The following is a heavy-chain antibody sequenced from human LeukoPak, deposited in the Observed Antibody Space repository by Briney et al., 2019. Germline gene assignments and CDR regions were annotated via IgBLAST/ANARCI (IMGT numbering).Heavy chain of an antibody. V-gene: IGHV1-69*06. CDR3: ARARSGPYSSGSLDAFDI. CDR1: GGTFSSYP. D-gene: IGHD3-10*01. J-gene: IGHJ3*02. Sequence: ASVKVSCKASGGTFSSYPISWVRQAPGQGLEWMGGIIPMFDTADFAQKFQGRVTITADTSTSTAYMQLSSLRSEDTAVYYCARARSGPYSSGSLDAFDIWGQGTMVTVSS. CDR2: IIPMFDTA.